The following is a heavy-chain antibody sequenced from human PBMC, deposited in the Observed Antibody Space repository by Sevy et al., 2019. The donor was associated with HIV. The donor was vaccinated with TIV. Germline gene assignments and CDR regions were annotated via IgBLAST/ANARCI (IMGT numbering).Heavy chain of an antibody. CDR1: GYIFTSYG. CDR3: ARDGYDGSGYQRGLFDF. V-gene: IGHV1-18*01. CDR2: INGHNGNT. J-gene: IGHJ4*02. D-gene: IGHD3-22*01. Sequence: ASVKVSCKASGYIFTSYGISWVRQAPRQGLEWMRWINGHNGNTNYVQNLQGRVTMTTDTSTNTAYMELRSLRSDDTAVYYCARDGYDGSGYQRGLFDFWGQGTLVTVSS.